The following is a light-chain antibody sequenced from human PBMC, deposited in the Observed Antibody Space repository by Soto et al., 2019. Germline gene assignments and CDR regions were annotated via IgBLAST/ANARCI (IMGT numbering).Light chain of an antibody. CDR2: DVN. CDR3: ISYAGSNKPA. Sequence: QSALTQPPSASGSPGQSVAISCSGTSSDVGGYNYVSWYQQHPGKAPKLMIYDVNMRPSGVPDRFSGSKSGNTAALTVSGLQAEDEADYYCISYAGSNKPAFGGGTKLTVL. CDR1: SSDVGGYNY. V-gene: IGLV2-8*01. J-gene: IGLJ2*01.